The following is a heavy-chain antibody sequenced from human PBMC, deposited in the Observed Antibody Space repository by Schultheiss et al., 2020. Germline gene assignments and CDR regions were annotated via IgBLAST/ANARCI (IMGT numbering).Heavy chain of an antibody. V-gene: IGHV3-21*01. D-gene: IGHD6-6*01. CDR2: ISSSSSYI. CDR1: GFTFSSYS. J-gene: IGHJ6*02. CDR3: ARIEYSSPLRFYYGMDV. Sequence: WGSLRLSCAASGFTFSSYSMNWVRQAPGKGLEWVSSISSSSSYIYYADSVKGRFTISRDNAKNSLYLQMNSLRAEDTAVYYCARIEYSSPLRFYYGMDVWGQGTTVTVSS.